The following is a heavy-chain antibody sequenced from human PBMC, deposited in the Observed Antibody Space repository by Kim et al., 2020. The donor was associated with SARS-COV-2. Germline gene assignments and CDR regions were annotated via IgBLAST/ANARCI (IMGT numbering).Heavy chain of an antibody. CDR3: ARHDSWYGGYNWFDP. Sequence: GESLKISCKGSGYSFTSYWISWVRQMPGKGLEWMGRIDPSDSYTNYSPSFQGHVTISADKSISTAYLQWSSLTASDTAMYYCARHDSWYGGYNWFDPWGQVTLVTVSS. J-gene: IGHJ5*02. V-gene: IGHV5-10-1*01. CDR1: GYSFTSYW. CDR2: IDPSDSYT. D-gene: IGHD6-13*01.